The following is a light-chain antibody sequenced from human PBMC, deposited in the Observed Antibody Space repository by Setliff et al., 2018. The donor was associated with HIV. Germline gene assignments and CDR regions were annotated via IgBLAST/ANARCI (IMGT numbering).Light chain of an antibody. Sequence: QSVLAQPASVSGSPGQSITISCTGTSSDIGSYDLVSWFQQHPGKAAIAIIYEVTKRPSGVSNRFSGSKSGNTAALTISGLQAEDEADYFCCAPAGSGTYIFATGTKVTVL. CDR1: SSDIGSYDL. J-gene: IGLJ1*01. CDR3: CAPAGSGTYI. V-gene: IGLV2-23*02. CDR2: EVT.